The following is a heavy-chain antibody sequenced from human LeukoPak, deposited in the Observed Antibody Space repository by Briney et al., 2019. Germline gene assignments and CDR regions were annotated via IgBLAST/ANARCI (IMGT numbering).Heavy chain of an antibody. D-gene: IGHD3-16*01. CDR3: ASIYGATDFGWFDP. V-gene: IGHV1-69*01. J-gene: IGHJ5*02. CDR1: GGTFSSYA. Sequence: GASVKVSCKASGGTFSSYAISWVRQAPGQGLEWMGGIIPIFGTANYAQKFQGRVTITADESTSTAYMELSSLRSDDTAVYYCASIYGATDFGWFDPWGQGTLVTVSS. CDR2: IIPIFGTA.